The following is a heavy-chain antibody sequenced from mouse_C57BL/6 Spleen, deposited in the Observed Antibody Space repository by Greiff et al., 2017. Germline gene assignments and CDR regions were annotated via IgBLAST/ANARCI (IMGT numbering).Heavy chain of an antibody. J-gene: IGHJ2*01. Sequence: QVQLKQPGAELVMPGASVKLSCKASGYTFTSYWMHWVKQRPGQGLEWIGEIDPSDSYTNYNQKFKGKSTLTVDKSSSTAYMQLSSLTSEDSAVYYCARRAKDSSGTYFDYWGQGTTLTVSS. CDR3: ARRAKDSSGTYFDY. D-gene: IGHD3-2*02. CDR1: GYTFTSYW. V-gene: IGHV1-69*01. CDR2: IDPSDSYT.